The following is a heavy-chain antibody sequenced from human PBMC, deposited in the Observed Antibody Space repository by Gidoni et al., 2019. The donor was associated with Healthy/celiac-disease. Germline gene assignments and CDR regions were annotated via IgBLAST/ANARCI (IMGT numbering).Heavy chain of an antibody. CDR3: ARGGGYCSSTSCYTYWFDP. CDR1: GCSTSSGSYY. J-gene: IGHJ5*02. Sequence: VQLQESGPGLVKPSQTLSLTCTFSGCSTSSGSYYWSGIRQPAGKGLEWIGRIYTSGSTNYNPSLKSRVTISVDTSKNQFSLKLSSVTAADTAVYYCARGGGYCSSTSCYTYWFDPWGQGTLVTVSS. V-gene: IGHV4-61*02. CDR2: IYTSGST. D-gene: IGHD2-2*02.